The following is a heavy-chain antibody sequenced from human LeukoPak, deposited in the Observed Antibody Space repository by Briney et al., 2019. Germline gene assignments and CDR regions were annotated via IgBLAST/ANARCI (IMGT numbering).Heavy chain of an antibody. CDR1: GFTFSRYW. CDR2: IKQDGSEK. D-gene: IGHD3-22*01. J-gene: IGHJ4*02. Sequence: GGSLRLSCAASGFTFSRYWMSWVRQAPGKGLEWVANIKQDGSEKYYVDSVKGRFTISRDNAKSSLFLQMNSLRAEDTAVYYCATLQYYYDRSGRGGLGDFDCWGQGTLVTVSS. V-gene: IGHV3-7*01. CDR3: ATLQYYYDRSGRGGLGDFDC.